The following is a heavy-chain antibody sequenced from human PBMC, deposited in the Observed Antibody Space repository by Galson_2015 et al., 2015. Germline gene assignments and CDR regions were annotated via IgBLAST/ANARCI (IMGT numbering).Heavy chain of an antibody. J-gene: IGHJ2*01. Sequence: SLRLSCAASGIPFKTYAMTWVRQAPGKGLEWVSTISGTGGSTYYTNFVKGRFSISRDNSKKTLYLQMNSLRVEDTAVYYCARILHFGEWFFDLWGRGTLVTVSS. CDR2: ISGTGGST. D-gene: IGHD3-10*01. CDR1: GIPFKTYA. V-gene: IGHV3-23*01. CDR3: ARILHFGEWFFDL.